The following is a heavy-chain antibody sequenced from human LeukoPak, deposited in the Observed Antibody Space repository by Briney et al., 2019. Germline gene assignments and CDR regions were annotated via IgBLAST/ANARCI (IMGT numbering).Heavy chain of an antibody. Sequence: GESLKISCKGSGYSFTTYWIGWVRQVPGKGLEWMGIIYPGDSDTRYSPSFQGQVTISADKSISTAYLQWSSLKASDTAMFYCGRQVGPTLYFDDWGQGTLVTVSS. CDR3: GRQVGPTLYFDD. V-gene: IGHV5-51*01. J-gene: IGHJ4*02. CDR2: IYPGDSDT. D-gene: IGHD1-26*01. CDR1: GYSFTTYW.